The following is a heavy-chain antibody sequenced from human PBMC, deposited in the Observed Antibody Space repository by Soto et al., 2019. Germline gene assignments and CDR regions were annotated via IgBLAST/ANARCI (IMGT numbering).Heavy chain of an antibody. Sequence: QVHLVQSGAEVKKPGASVKVSCKASGYSFINFYVHWVRQAPGQGLVWMGIINFSGGGTSYAQKFQGRVTMTRDTSTNTVYMQLTSLRSDDTAVYCCARGAAVAGGNNWFDPWGQGTLVTVSS. CDR2: INFSGGGT. V-gene: IGHV1-46*01. CDR3: ARGAAVAGGNNWFDP. D-gene: IGHD6-19*01. J-gene: IGHJ5*02. CDR1: GYSFINFY.